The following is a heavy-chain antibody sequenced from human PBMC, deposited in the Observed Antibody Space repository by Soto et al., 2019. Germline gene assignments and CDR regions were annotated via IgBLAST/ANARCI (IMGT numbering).Heavy chain of an antibody. D-gene: IGHD2-8*01. CDR3: ARDFWHNGVSLDV. Sequence: PGGSLRLSCAASGFTFSNYWMHWVRQAPGKGLVWVSRVNTDGSSTSYAASVKGRFTTSRDNAKNTLYLQMSSLRAEDTAVYYCARDFWHNGVSLDVWGQGTTVTVSS. J-gene: IGHJ6*02. V-gene: IGHV3-74*01. CDR2: VNTDGSST. CDR1: GFTFSNYW.